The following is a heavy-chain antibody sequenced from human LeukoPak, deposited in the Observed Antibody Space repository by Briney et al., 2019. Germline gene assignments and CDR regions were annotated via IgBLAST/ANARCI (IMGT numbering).Heavy chain of an antibody. J-gene: IGHJ6*03. V-gene: IGHV3-74*01. CDR1: GFTFSSYW. CDR3: GRGSIPWDYMDV. D-gene: IGHD2-2*02. Sequence: GGSLRLSCAASGFTFSSYWMHWVRQAPGKGLVWVSRINSDGSSTSYADSVKGRFTISRDNAKNTLYLQMNSLRAEDTAVYYCGRGSIPWDYMDVWGKGTTVTVSS. CDR2: INSDGSST.